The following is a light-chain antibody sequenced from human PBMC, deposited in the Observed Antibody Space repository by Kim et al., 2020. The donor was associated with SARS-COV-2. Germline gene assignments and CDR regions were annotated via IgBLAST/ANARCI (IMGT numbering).Light chain of an antibody. CDR3: QQSYSTLT. V-gene: IGKV1-39*01. CDR1: QSINSY. Sequence: DIQMTQSPSSLSASVGDRVTITCRASQSINSYLNWYQQKPGKAPKLLIYGASTLQSGIPSRFSGSESGTDFTPTISSLQPEDFAPYYCQQSYSTLTFGGGTKVDIK. J-gene: IGKJ4*01. CDR2: GAS.